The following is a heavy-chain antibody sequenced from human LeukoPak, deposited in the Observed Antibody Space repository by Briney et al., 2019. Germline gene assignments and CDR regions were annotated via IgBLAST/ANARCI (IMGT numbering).Heavy chain of an antibody. J-gene: IGHJ4*02. D-gene: IGHD6-19*01. Sequence: PGGSLRLSCAASGFTFDDYAMHWVRQAPGKGLEWVSGISWNSGSIGYADSVKGRFTISRDNAKNSLYLQMNSLRAEDTALYYCAKDIDSYSSGWYGGFDYWGQGTLVTVSS. CDR1: GFTFDDYA. V-gene: IGHV3-9*01. CDR2: ISWNSGSI. CDR3: AKDIDSYSSGWYGGFDY.